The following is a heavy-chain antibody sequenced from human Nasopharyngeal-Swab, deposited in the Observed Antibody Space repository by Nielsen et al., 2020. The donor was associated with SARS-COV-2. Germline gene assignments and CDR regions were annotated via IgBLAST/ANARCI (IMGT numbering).Heavy chain of an antibody. CDR3: AKDIARGGYYVDY. D-gene: IGHD3-3*01. V-gene: IGHV3-23*01. Sequence: WIRQPPGKGLEWVSAISGSGGSTYYADSVKGRFTISRDNSKNTLYLQMNSLRAEDTAVYYCAKDIARGGYYVDYWGQGTLVTV. J-gene: IGHJ4*02. CDR2: ISGSGGST.